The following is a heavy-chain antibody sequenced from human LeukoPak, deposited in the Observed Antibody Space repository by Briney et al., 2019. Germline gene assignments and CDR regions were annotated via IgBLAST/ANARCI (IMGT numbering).Heavy chain of an antibody. J-gene: IGHJ4*02. Sequence: SETLSLTCTVSGGSISSYYWSWIRQPPGKGLEWIGYIYYSGSTNYNPSLKSRVTISVDTSKNQFSLKLSSVTAADTAVYYCASLSGYDLHFDYWGQGTLVTVSS. V-gene: IGHV4-59*08. CDR2: IYYSGST. CDR1: GGSISSYY. D-gene: IGHD5-12*01. CDR3: ASLSGYDLHFDY.